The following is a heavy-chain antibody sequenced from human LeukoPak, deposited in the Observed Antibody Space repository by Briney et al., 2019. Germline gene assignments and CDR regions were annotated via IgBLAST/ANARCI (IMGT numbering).Heavy chain of an antibody. CDR2: ISCCGTTI. D-gene: IGHD6-19*01. CDR3: ARDLFSVAPSPYFDL. CDR1: GFTFSAYY. V-gene: IGHV3-11*04. Sequence: VRSLRVSRAAPGFTFSAYYMGWIRQAPGGGGEWASFISCCGTTIEYADSVNGRFTVSRHNTSNLVYLHINSLRPEDSALYYCARDLFSVAPSPYFDLWGQGTLVTVSS. J-gene: IGHJ4*02.